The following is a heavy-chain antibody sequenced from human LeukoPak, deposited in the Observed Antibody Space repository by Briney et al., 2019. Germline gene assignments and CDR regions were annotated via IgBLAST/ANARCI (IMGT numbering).Heavy chain of an antibody. CDR1: RGSISSYY. Sequence: SETLSLTCTDPRGSISSYYWSWIRQPPGKGLEWIGYIYYSGSTKYNPSLKSRVTISVDTSKNQFSLKLSSVTGTATDVYYCARDDYRGNSAAVDIWGQGTMVTVSS. V-gene: IGHV4-59*01. CDR2: IYYSGST. J-gene: IGHJ3*02. CDR3: ARDDYRGNSAAVDI. D-gene: IGHD4-23*01.